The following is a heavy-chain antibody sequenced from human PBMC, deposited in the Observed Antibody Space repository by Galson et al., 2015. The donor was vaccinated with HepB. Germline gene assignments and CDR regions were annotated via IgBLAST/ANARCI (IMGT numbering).Heavy chain of an antibody. CDR2: LLPIFGTA. CDR1: GNTFNKYA. J-gene: IGHJ6*02. CDR3: ARTETNWNEGDYNYGMDV. D-gene: IGHD1-1*01. Sequence: SVKVSCKASGNTFNKYAISWVRQAPGQGLEWMGGLLPIFGTANYAQKFQGRVTITADESTNTAYMEVSSLRSEDTAVYYCARTETNWNEGDYNYGMDVWGQGTTVTVSS. V-gene: IGHV1-69*13.